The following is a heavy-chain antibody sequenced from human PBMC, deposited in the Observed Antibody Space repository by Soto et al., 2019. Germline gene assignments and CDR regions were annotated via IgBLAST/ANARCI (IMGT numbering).Heavy chain of an antibody. J-gene: IGHJ5*02. Sequence: GGALRLSCAASGFIFSDHYTDWVRQAPGKGLEWVGRARNKVSGYTTAYAASVKGRFTISRDDSKNSLFLQMNSLKSEDTAVYFCARLMGTSFDLWGQGTLATVSS. CDR1: GFIFSDHY. CDR3: ARLMGTSFDL. V-gene: IGHV3-72*01. CDR2: ARNKVSGYTT. D-gene: IGHD2-8*01.